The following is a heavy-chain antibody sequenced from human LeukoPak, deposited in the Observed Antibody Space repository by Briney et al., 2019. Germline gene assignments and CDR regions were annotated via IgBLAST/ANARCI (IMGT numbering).Heavy chain of an antibody. D-gene: IGHD5-12*01. CDR1: GGSISSSSYY. V-gene: IGHV4-39*07. CDR3: ARERSDSGYDHDAFDI. CDR2: IYYSGST. J-gene: IGHJ3*02. Sequence: SETLSLTCTVSGGSISSSSYYWGWIRQPPGKGLEWIGSIYYSGSTYYNPSLKSRVTISVDTSKNQFSLKLSSVTTADTAVYYCARERSDSGYDHDAFDIWGQGTMVTVSS.